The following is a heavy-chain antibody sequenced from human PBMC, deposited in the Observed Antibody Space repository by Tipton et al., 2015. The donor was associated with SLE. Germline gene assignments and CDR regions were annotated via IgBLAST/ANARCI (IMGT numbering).Heavy chain of an antibody. CDR3: ARDISSSSEGGYYYYYMDV. D-gene: IGHD6-6*01. J-gene: IGHJ6*03. CDR2: IYTSGST. CDR1: GGSISSGSYY. Sequence: LRLSCTVSGGSISSGSYYWSWIRQPAGKGLEWIGRIYTSGSTNYNPSLKSRLTISVATSKNQFSLKLSSVTAADTAVYYCARDISSSSEGGYYYYYMDVWGKRTTVTVSS. V-gene: IGHV4-61*02.